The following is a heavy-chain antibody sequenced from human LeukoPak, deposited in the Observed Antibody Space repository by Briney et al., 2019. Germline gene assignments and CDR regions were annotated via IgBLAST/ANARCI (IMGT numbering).Heavy chain of an antibody. CDR2: ISGSGGST. J-gene: IGHJ4*02. D-gene: IGHD5-12*01. CDR1: GFTFSSYA. CDR3: AKASLRRGYSGYDHY. V-gene: IGHV3-23*01. Sequence: GGSLRLSCAASGFTFSSYAMSWVRQAPGKGLEWVSAISGSGGSTYYADSVEGRFTISRDNSKNTLYLQMNSLRAEDTAVYYCAKASLRRGYSGYDHYWGQGTLVTVSS.